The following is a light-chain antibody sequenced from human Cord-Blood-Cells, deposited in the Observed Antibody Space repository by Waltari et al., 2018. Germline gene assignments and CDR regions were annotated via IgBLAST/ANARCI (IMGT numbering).Light chain of an antibody. V-gene: IGLV2-11*01. Sequence: QSALTQPRSVSGSPGQSVTISCPGTSSDVGGYNYVSWYQQHPGKAPKLMIYDVSRRPSGVRDRLSGSKSGNTASLTISGLQAEEEADYYCCSYAGSYTVVFGGGTKLTVL. CDR1: SSDVGGYNY. CDR3: CSYAGSYTVV. J-gene: IGLJ2*01. CDR2: DVS.